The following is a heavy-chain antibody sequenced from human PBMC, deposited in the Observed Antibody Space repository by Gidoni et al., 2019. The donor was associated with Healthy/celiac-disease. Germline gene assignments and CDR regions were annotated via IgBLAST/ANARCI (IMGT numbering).Heavy chain of an antibody. J-gene: IGHJ5*02. CDR2: INHSGST. CDR3: ASHSGSYYSYNWFDP. CDR1: GGSFSGYY. D-gene: IGHD3-10*01. V-gene: IGHV4-34*01. Sequence: QVQLQQWGAGLLKPSETLSLTCAVYGGSFSGYYWSWIRQPPGKGLEWIGEINHSGSTNYNPSLKSRVTISVDTSKNQFSLKLSSVTAADTAVYYCASHSGSYYSYNWFDPWGQGTLVTVSS.